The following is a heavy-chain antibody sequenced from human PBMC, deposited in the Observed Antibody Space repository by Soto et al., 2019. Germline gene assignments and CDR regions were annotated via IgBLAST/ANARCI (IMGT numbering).Heavy chain of an antibody. Sequence: GGSLRLSCAASGFTVSSNYMSWVRQAPGKGLEWVSVIYSGGSTYYADSVKGRFTISRDNSKNTLYPQMNSLRAEDTAVYYCAKAGDSRFLNWFDPWGQGTLVTVSS. D-gene: IGHD4-17*01. V-gene: IGHV3-66*01. J-gene: IGHJ5*02. CDR3: AKAGDSRFLNWFDP. CDR1: GFTVSSNY. CDR2: IYSGGST.